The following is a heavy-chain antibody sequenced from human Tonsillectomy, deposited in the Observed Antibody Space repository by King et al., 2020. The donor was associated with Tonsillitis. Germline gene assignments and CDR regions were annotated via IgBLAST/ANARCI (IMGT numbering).Heavy chain of an antibody. V-gene: IGHV4-59*11. CDR2: VKSTGRT. Sequence: QLQESGPRLVKPSETLSLTCIVSCASITSHYWTWLRQPPGKGLEWIGYVKSTGRTIYNPSLESRVTMSVDTSEGQFSLTMSSVTAADTAVYYCAREYGYDSSGYYFAFETWGQGTMVTVSS. D-gene: IGHD3-22*01. CDR3: AREYGYDSSGYYFAFET. CDR1: CASITSHY. J-gene: IGHJ3*02.